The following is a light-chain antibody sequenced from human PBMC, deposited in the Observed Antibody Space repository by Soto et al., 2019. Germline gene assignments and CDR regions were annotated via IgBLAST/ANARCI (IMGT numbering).Light chain of an antibody. Sequence: QLVLTQSPSASASLGASVKLTCTLSSGHSSYAIAWHQQQPKKGPRYLMNLNSDGSHSRGDGIPDRFSGSSSGTERYLVISSLQSEDEADYYCQTWGTAHVVFGGGTKVTVL. CDR2: LNSDGSH. J-gene: IGLJ2*01. V-gene: IGLV4-69*01. CDR3: QTWGTAHVV. CDR1: SGHSSYA.